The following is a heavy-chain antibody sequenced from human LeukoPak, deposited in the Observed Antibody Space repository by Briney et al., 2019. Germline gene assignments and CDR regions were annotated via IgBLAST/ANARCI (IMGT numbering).Heavy chain of an antibody. J-gene: IGHJ4*02. CDR2: IYTSGST. CDR1: GGSISSGSYY. V-gene: IGHV4-61*02. D-gene: IGHD6-13*01. Sequence: SQTLSLTCTVSGGSISSGSYYWSWIRQPAGKGLEWIGRIYTSGSTNYNPSLKSRVTISVDTSKNQFSLKLSSVTAADTAVYYCARGRGSSSWLFFDYWGQGTLVTVSS. CDR3: ARGRGSSSWLFFDY.